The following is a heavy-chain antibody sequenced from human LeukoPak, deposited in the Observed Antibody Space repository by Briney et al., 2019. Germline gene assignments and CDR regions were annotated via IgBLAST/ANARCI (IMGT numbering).Heavy chain of an antibody. CDR3: AKDGDFWSGYSDL. CDR2: IGDSGDNT. Sequence: GGSLRLSCVAAGFSFSDSWMTWVRQAPGKGLQWVSTIGDSGDNTHYADSVKGRFTISRDNSRNTLYLQMSSLRAEDTAVYYCAKDGDFWSGYSDLWGQGTVVTVSS. J-gene: IGHJ5*02. V-gene: IGHV3-23*01. D-gene: IGHD3-3*01. CDR1: GFSFSDSW.